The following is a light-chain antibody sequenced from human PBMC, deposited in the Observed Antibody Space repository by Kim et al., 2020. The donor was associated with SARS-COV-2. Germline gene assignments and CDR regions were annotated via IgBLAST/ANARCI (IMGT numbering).Light chain of an antibody. CDR3: QQTYSTPPT. J-gene: IGKJ5*01. Sequence: ASIRDSVTITCRASQTIRNSLNWYQHKPGKAPKLLINSASTLQSGVPSKFSGSGSGPDFTLTITDLQPEDFATYYCQQTYSTPPTFGPGTRLEIK. CDR1: QTIRNS. CDR2: SAS. V-gene: IGKV1-39*01.